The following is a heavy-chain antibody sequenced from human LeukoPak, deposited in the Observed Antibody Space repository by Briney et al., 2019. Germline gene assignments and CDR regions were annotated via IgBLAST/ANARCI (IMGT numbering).Heavy chain of an antibody. CDR2: ISGRSRTI. J-gene: IGHJ4*02. V-gene: IGHV3-48*01. CDR3: ARDRLTSGSYFFDY. D-gene: IGHD1-26*01. Sequence: GGSLRLSCAASAFTFSAYSTNSVRQAPGKGLEWISYISGRSRTIYYADSVRCRFTISRDKAKNPMYLQMNSLRAEDTALYYCARDRLTSGSYFFDYWGQGTLVTVSS. CDR1: AFTFSAYS.